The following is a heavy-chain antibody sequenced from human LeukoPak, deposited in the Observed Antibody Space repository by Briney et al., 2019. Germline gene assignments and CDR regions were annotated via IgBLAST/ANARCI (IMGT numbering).Heavy chain of an antibody. D-gene: IGHD3-3*01. CDR2: IYYSGST. CDR3: ARGRFGVVDY. Sequence: SETLSLTCTVSGGSISSYYWSWIRQPPGKGLEWIGYIYYSGSTNYNPSLKSRVTISVDMSKNQFSLKLSSVTAADTAVYYCARGRFGVVDYWGQGTLVTVSS. CDR1: GGSISSYY. V-gene: IGHV4-59*01. J-gene: IGHJ4*02.